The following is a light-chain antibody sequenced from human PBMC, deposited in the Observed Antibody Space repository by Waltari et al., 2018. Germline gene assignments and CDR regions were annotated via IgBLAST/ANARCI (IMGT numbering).Light chain of an antibody. V-gene: IGKV4-1*01. CDR1: RTILYDFNNENY. J-gene: IGKJ1*01. CDR3: QQYYSFPWT. Sequence: DIVMTQSPASLTVSPGERAPIPRNSSRTILYDFNNENYLAWYQKKPWQPPKLLIYWASTRQSGVPFRFSGSGSGTDFTLTINSLQAEDAAVYYCQQYYSFPWTFGPGTKVEIK. CDR2: WAS.